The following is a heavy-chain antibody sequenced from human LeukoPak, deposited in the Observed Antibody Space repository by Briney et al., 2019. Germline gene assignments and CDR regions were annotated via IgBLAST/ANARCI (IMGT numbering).Heavy chain of an antibody. V-gene: IGHV4-39*01. CDR1: GGSISSSSYY. J-gene: IGHJ4*02. CDR3: ARYDFWSGYPDY. Sequence: SETLSLTCTVSGGSISSSSYYWGWIRQPPGKGLEWIVSIYYIGGTYYNPSLKSRATISVDTSKNQFPLKLSSVTAADTVVYYCARYDFWSGYPDYWGQGTLVTVSS. CDR2: IYYIGGT. D-gene: IGHD3-3*01.